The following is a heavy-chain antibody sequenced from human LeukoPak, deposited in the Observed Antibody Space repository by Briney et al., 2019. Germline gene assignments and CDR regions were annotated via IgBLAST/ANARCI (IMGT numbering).Heavy chain of an antibody. CDR2: IYYSGST. CDR3: ARISGITTIVVFTYDAFDV. Sequence: SETLSLTCTVSGGSISSYYWSWIRQPPGKGLEWIGYIYYSGSTNYNPSLKSRVTISVDTSKNQFSLKLSSVTAADTAVYYCARISGITTIVVFTYDAFDVWGRGTMVTVSS. J-gene: IGHJ3*01. V-gene: IGHV4-59*01. CDR1: GGSISSYY. D-gene: IGHD3-22*01.